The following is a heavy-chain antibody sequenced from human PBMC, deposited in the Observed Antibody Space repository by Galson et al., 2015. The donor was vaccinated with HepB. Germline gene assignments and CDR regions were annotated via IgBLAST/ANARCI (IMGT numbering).Heavy chain of an antibody. CDR2: INPKSGGT. D-gene: IGHD2-2*01. V-gene: IGHV1-2*02. CDR1: GHTFSNYY. Sequence: SVKVSCKASGHTFSNYYMHWVRQAPGQGLEWMGWINPKSGGTRYAQKFQGRVTMTRDTSISTLYMELRGLRYDDTAIYYCAREWSSTSAMTRRPNNWFDRWGQGTVVTVPS. CDR3: AREWSSTSAMTRRPNNWFDR. J-gene: IGHJ5*02.